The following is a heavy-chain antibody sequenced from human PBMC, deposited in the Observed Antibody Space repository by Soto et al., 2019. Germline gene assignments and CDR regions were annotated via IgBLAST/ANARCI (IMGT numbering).Heavy chain of an antibody. D-gene: IGHD2-21*02. CDR3: ARDDATYCGGDCYRYFYYGMDV. CDR2: IIPMFPTA. J-gene: IGHJ6*02. Sequence: VKVSCKASGGTFSNHAISWVRQAPGQGLEWVGGIIPMFPTADYAQRFQGRVTITADDSTTTVYMELSGLRSEDTAMYYCARDDATYCGGDCYRYFYYGMDVWGQGTTVTVSS. CDR1: GGTFSNHA. V-gene: IGHV1-69*01.